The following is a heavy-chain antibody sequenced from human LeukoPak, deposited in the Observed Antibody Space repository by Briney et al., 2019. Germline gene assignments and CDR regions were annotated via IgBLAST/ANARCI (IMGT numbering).Heavy chain of an antibody. D-gene: IGHD3-10*01. V-gene: IGHV3-7*01. CDR3: TKYAHGSGTSFDP. Sequence: PGGSLGLSCAASGFTFSDYWMSWVRQAPGKGLEWVTNIKKDGSEQHYVDSVKGRFTISRDNAKNSLYLHMSSLRVEDTAVYYCTKYAHGSGTSFDPWGQGTLVTVSS. J-gene: IGHJ5*02. CDR1: GFTFSDYW. CDR2: IKKDGSEQ.